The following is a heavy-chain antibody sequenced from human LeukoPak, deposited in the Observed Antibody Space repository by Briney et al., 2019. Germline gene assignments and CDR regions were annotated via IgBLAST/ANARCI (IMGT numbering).Heavy chain of an antibody. CDR2: ISYDGSNK. Sequence: GGSLRLSCAASGFTFSSYGMHWVRQAPGKGLEWVAVISYDGSNKYYADSVKSRFTISRDNSKNTLYLQMNSLRAEDTAVYYCAKVGSPGWFDPWGQGTLVTVSS. D-gene: IGHD6-25*01. CDR1: GFTFSSYG. V-gene: IGHV3-30*18. CDR3: AKVGSPGWFDP. J-gene: IGHJ5*02.